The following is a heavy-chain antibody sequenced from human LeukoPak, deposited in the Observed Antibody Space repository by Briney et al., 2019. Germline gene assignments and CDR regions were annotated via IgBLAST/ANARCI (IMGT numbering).Heavy chain of an antibody. J-gene: IGHJ4*02. V-gene: IGHV3-23*01. Sequence: GGSLRLSCAASGFTFSSYAMSWVRQAPGKGQEWVSAISGSGGSTYYADSVKGRFTISRDNSKNTLYLQMNSLRAEDTAVYYCAKFLPTHIVVANYYFDYWGQGTLVTVSS. D-gene: IGHD2-21*01. CDR1: GFTFSSYA. CDR2: ISGSGGST. CDR3: AKFLPTHIVVANYYFDY.